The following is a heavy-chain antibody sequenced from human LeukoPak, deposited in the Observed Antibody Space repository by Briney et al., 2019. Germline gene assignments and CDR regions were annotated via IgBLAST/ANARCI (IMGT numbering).Heavy chain of an antibody. V-gene: IGHV1-2*02. J-gene: IGHJ4*02. Sequence: GASVKVSCKASRYSFTAYYMHWVRQAPGQGLEWMGWINPNSGGTNYARKFQGRVTMTRDTSISTGYMELRRLRSDDTAVYYCASSVISGSLGVDYWGQGTLVTVSS. D-gene: IGHD5-12*01. CDR3: ASSVISGSLGVDY. CDR2: INPNSGGT. CDR1: RYSFTAYY.